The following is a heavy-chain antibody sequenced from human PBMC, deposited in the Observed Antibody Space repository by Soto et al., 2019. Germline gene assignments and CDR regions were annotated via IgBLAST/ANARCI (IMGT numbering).Heavy chain of an antibody. CDR2: IYYSGIT. J-gene: IGHJ5*02. V-gene: IGHV4-59*01. Sequence: SETLSLTCTVSGGSISSYYWSWIRQPPGKGLEWIGYIYYSGITDYNPSLKSRVTISVDTSKSQFSLKLSSVTAADTAVYYCARDIGSGSYWFDPWGQGTLVTVSS. CDR1: GGSISSYY. CDR3: ARDIGSGSYWFDP. D-gene: IGHD3-10*01.